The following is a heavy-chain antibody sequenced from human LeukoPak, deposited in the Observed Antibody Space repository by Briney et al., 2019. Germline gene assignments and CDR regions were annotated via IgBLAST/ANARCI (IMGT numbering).Heavy chain of an antibody. CDR2: IKRIIDGGTT. Sequence: PAGSLSLSCAASGFTFSNTWMNWVRQAPGKGLEWVGHIKRIIDGGTTDYAAPVKGRFTVSRDDSINTLYLQMSSLKTEDTAVYYCTAQGGSGDLRYWGQGTLVTVSS. D-gene: IGHD4-17*01. CDR1: GFTFSNTW. CDR3: TAQGGSGDLRY. V-gene: IGHV3-15*01. J-gene: IGHJ4*02.